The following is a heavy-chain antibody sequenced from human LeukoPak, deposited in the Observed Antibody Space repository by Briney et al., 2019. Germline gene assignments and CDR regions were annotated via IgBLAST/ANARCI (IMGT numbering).Heavy chain of an antibody. CDR3: ASREGAVAGTFDY. D-gene: IGHD6-19*01. V-gene: IGHV4-59*08. CDR2: IYYSGST. J-gene: IGHJ4*02. CDR1: GGSISSYY. Sequence: PSETLSLTCTVSGGSISSYYWSWIRQPPGKGLEWIGYIYYSGSTNYNPSLKSRVTISVDTFKNQFSLKLSSVTAADTAVYYCASREGAVAGTFDYWGQGTLVTVSS.